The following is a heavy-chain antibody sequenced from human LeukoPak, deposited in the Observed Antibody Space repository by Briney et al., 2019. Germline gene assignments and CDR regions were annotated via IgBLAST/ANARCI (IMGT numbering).Heavy chain of an antibody. D-gene: IGHD5-24*01. CDR1: GFTFSNYW. CDR3: ARGIRDGLQLPWYFDL. J-gene: IGHJ2*01. V-gene: IGHV3-7*04. Sequence: PGGSLRLSCAASGFTFSNYWMSWVRQAPGKGLEWVANIKQDGSEKYYVDSVRGRFTISRDNAKNSLYLQMNSLRAENTAVYYCARGIRDGLQLPWYFDLWGRGTLVTVSS. CDR2: IKQDGSEK.